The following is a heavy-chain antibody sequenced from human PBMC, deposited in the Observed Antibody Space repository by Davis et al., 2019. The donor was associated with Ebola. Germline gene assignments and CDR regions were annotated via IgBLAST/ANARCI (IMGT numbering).Heavy chain of an antibody. CDR2: INYSGST. CDR1: GGSFSGYY. J-gene: IGHJ6*02. CDR3: ARHGGYSGSYHKFYYYYGMDV. D-gene: IGHD1-26*01. Sequence: SETLSLTCAVYGGSFSGYYWSWIRQSPGKGLEWIGEINYSGSTNYNPSLKSRVTISVDTSKNQFSLKLSSVTAADTAVYYCARHGGYSGSYHKFYYYYGMDVWGQGTTVTVSS. V-gene: IGHV4-34*01.